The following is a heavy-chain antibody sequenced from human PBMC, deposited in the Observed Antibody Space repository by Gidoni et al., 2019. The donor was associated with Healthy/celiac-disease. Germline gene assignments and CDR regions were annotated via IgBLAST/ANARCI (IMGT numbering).Heavy chain of an antibody. Sequence: QITLKESGPTLVKPTQTLTLTCTFSGFPLSTSGVGVGWIRQPPGKALEWLALIYWNDDKRYSPSLKSRLTITKDTSKNQVALTMTNMDPVDTATYYCAHSAHKSQPPFFDYWGQGTLVTVSA. CDR2: IYWNDDK. CDR3: AHSAHKSQPPFFDY. CDR1: GFPLSTSGVG. J-gene: IGHJ4*02. V-gene: IGHV2-5*01.